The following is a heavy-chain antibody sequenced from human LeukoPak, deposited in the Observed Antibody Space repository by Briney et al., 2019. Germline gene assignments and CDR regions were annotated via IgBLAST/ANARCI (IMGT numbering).Heavy chain of an antibody. CDR3: ARSPSLDHYDFWSGSWFDP. V-gene: IGHV4-34*01. CDR2: INHSGST. CDR1: GGSFSGYY. D-gene: IGHD3-3*01. Sequence: SETLSLTCAVYGGSFSGYYWSWIRQPPGKGLEWIGEINHSGSTNYNPSLKSRVTISVDTSKNQFSLKLSSVTAADTAVYYCARSPSLDHYDFWSGSWFDPWGQGTLVTVSS. J-gene: IGHJ5*02.